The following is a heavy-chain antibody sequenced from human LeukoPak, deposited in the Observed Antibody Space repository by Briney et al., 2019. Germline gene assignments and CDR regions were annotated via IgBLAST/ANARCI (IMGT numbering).Heavy chain of an antibody. J-gene: IGHJ4*02. D-gene: IGHD6-13*01. CDR2: ISYDGSNK. CDR1: GFTFSSYA. Sequence: GGSLRLPCAASGFTFSSYAMHWVRQAPGKGLEWVAVISYDGSNKYYADSVKGRFTISRDNSKNTLYLQMNSLRAEDTAVYYCAREYSSSWYIMGDYWGQGTLVTVSS. V-gene: IGHV3-30-3*01. CDR3: AREYSSSWYIMGDY.